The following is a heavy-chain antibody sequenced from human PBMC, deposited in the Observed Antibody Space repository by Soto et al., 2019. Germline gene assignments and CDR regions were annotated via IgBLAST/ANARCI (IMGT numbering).Heavy chain of an antibody. V-gene: IGHV4-30-2*01. CDR1: GGSISSGGYS. J-gene: IGHJ5*02. Sequence: SETLSLTCAVSGGSISSGGYSWSWIRQPPGKGLEWIGYIYHSGSTYYNPSLKSRVTISVDRSKNQFSLKLSSVTAADTAVYYCARAKDTAMVNNWFDPWGQGTLVTVSS. D-gene: IGHD5-18*01. CDR2: IYHSGST. CDR3: ARAKDTAMVNNWFDP.